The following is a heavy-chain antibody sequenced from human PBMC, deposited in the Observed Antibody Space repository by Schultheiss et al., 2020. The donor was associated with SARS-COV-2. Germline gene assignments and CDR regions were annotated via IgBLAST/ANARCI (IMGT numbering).Heavy chain of an antibody. CDR3: AREMVVTAPWGMDV. CDR1: GYTLTELS. CDR2: INPNSGGT. J-gene: IGHJ6*02. D-gene: IGHD2-21*02. V-gene: IGHV1-2*06. Sequence: ASVKVSCKVSGYTLTELSMHWVRQAPGKGLEWMGRINPNSGGTNYAQKFQGRVTMTTDTSTSTAYMELRSLRSDDTAVYYCAREMVVTAPWGMDVWGQGTTVTVSS.